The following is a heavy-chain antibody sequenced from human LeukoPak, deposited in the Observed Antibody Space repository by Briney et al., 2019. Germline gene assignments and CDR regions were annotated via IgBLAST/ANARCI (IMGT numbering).Heavy chain of an antibody. V-gene: IGHV4-59*01. CDR3: ARATWNGYMFDY. Sequence: SETLSLTCTVFDDSLNNYYWNWTRQPPGKGLEWIGYIYYSGHTNYNPSLNSRVAISIDTSKNQFSLKLNSLTAADTAVYYCARATWNGYMFDYWGQGSLVTVTS. CDR2: IYYSGHT. J-gene: IGHJ4*02. D-gene: IGHD5-24*01. CDR1: DDSLNNYY.